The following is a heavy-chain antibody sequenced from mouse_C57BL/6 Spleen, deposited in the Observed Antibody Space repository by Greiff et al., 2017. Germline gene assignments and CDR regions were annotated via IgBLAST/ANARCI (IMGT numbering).Heavy chain of an antibody. J-gene: IGHJ2*01. CDR3: ARDYYGSSYDFDY. CDR2: IHPNSGST. V-gene: IGHV1-64*01. CDR1: GYTFTSYW. D-gene: IGHD1-1*01. Sequence: QVQLQQPGAELVKPGASVQLSCKASGYTFTSYWMPWVKQRPGQGLEWIGMIHPNSGSTNYNEKFKSKATLTVDKSSSTAYMQLSSLTSEDSAVYYCARDYYGSSYDFDYWGQGTTLTVSS.